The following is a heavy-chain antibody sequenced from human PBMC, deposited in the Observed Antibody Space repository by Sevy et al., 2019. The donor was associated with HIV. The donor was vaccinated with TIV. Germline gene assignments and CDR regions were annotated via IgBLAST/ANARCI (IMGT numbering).Heavy chain of an antibody. J-gene: IGHJ4*02. CDR1: GFNFNIYS. CDR2: LSFGCGRI. CDR3: AREGCTRPHDH. Sequence: GGSLRLSCVASGFNFNIYSMSWVRQAPGKGLEWVSTLSFGCGRINHADSVQGRFTMSRDDSKKTVYLEMNSLRAEDPAGYYCAREGCTRPHDHWGQGTLVTVSS. V-gene: IGHV3-23*01. D-gene: IGHD2-8*01.